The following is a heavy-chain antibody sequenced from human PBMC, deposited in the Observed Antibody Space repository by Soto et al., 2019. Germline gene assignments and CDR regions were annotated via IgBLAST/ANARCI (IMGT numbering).Heavy chain of an antibody. D-gene: IGHD3-22*01. CDR1: GFTFSGSD. Sequence: PGGSLRLSCAGSGFTFSGSDIHWVRQASGKGLEWVGRIKSKASNYATSYGASVKGRFTVSRDNSKNTVYLQMNSLRAEDTAVYYCAKESYDSSGYYYGNLGYWGQGTLVTVSS. CDR2: IKSKASNYAT. J-gene: IGHJ4*02. V-gene: IGHV3-73*01. CDR3: AKESYDSSGYYYGNLGY.